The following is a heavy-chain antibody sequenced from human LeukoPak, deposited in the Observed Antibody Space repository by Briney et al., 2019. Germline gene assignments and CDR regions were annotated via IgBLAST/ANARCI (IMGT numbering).Heavy chain of an antibody. Sequence: SVKVSCKASGGTFSSYAISWVRQAPGQGLEWMGRIIPILGIANYAQKFQGRVTITADKSTSTAYMELSSLRSEDTAVYYYARYDFWSGFSALDIWGQGTMVTVSS. J-gene: IGHJ3*02. D-gene: IGHD3-3*01. CDR3: ARYDFWSGFSALDI. CDR2: IIPILGIA. V-gene: IGHV1-69*04. CDR1: GGTFSSYA.